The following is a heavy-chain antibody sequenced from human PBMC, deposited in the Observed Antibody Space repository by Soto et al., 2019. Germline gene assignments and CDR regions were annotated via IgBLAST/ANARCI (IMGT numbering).Heavy chain of an antibody. D-gene: IGHD6-19*01. Sequence: SETLSLTCTVSGGSISSSSYYWGWIRQPPGKGLEWIGSIYYSGSTYYNPSLKSRVTISVDTSKNQFSLKLSSVTAADTAVYYCARQYSSGWGVYYWGQGTLVTVSS. J-gene: IGHJ4*02. CDR1: GGSISSSSYY. CDR2: IYYSGST. V-gene: IGHV4-39*01. CDR3: ARQYSSGWGVYY.